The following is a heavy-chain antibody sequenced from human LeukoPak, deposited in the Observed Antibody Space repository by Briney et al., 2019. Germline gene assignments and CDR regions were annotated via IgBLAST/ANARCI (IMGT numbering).Heavy chain of an antibody. CDR2: INHSGST. CDR1: GGSFSGYY. Sequence: SETLSLTCAVYGGSFSGYYWSWIRQPPGKGLEWIGEINHSGSTNYNPSLKSRVTISVDTSKNQFSLKLSSVTAADTAVYYCARGPPRYGSGSYYMRPFDYWGQGTLVTVSS. V-gene: IGHV4-34*01. D-gene: IGHD3-10*01. CDR3: ARGPPRYGSGSYYMRPFDY. J-gene: IGHJ4*02.